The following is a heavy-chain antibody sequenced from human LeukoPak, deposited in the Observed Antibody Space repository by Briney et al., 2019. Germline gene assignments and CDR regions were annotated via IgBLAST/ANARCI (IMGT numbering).Heavy chain of an antibody. CDR3: ARDHHSSGFLPRGDV. J-gene: IGHJ6*02. CDR2: IIPIFGTA. D-gene: IGHD3-22*01. CDR1: GGTFSSYA. Sequence: ASVKVSCKASGGTFSSYAISWVRQAPGQGLEWMGGIIPIFGTANYAQKFQGRVTITADESTSTAYMELSSLRSEDTAVYYCARDHHSSGFLPRGDVWGQGTTVTVSS. V-gene: IGHV1-69*01.